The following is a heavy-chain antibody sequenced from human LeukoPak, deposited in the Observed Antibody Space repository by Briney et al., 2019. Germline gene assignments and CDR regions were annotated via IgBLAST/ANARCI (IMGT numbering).Heavy chain of an antibody. J-gene: IGHJ6*04. CDR2: IYYSGST. CDR3: ARAAGPITIFGVAMDV. Sequence: SETLSLTCTVSGGSISSSSYYWGWIRQPPGKGLEWIGSIYYSGSTYYNPSLKSRVTISVDTSKNQFSLKLSSVTAADTAVYYCARAAGPITIFGVAMDVWGKGTTVTVSS. CDR1: GGSISSSSYY. V-gene: IGHV4-39*01. D-gene: IGHD3-3*01.